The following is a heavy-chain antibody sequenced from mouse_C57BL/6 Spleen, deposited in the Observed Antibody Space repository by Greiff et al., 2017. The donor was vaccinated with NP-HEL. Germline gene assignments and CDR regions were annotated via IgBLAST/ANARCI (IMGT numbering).Heavy chain of an antibody. V-gene: IGHV2-2*01. J-gene: IGHJ4*01. D-gene: IGHD2-1*01. CDR3: ARNEDGNYESYAMDY. CDR2: IWSGGST. Sequence: QVQLKESGPGLVQPSQSLSITCTVSGFSLTSYGVHWVRQSPGKGLEWLGVIWSGGSTDYNAAFISRLSISKDNSKSQVFFKMNSLQADDTAIYYCARNEDGNYESYAMDYWGQGTSVTVSS. CDR1: GFSLTSYG.